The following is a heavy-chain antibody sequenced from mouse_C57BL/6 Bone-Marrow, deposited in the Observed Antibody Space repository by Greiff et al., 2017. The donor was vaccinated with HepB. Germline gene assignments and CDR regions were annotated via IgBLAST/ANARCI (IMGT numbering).Heavy chain of an antibody. CDR3: TGAPDYYGSSYVDWFAY. J-gene: IGHJ3*01. CDR1: GFTFSNYW. V-gene: IGHV6-3*01. CDR2: IRLKSDNYAT. D-gene: IGHD1-1*01. Sequence: EVQLVESGGGLVQPGGSMKLSCVASGFTFSNYWMNWVRQSPEKGLEWVAQIRLKSDNYATHYAESVKGRFTISRDDSKSSVYLQMNNLRAEDTGIYYCTGAPDYYGSSYVDWFAYWGQGTLVTVSA.